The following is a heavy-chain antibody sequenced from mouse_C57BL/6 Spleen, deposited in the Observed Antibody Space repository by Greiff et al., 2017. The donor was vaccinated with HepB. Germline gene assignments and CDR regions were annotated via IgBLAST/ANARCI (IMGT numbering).Heavy chain of an antibody. CDR3: ARSGATVDYFDY. CDR1: GYAFSSSW. V-gene: IGHV1-82*01. J-gene: IGHJ2*01. D-gene: IGHD1-1*01. CDR2: IYPGDGDT. Sequence: VQGVESGPELVKPGASVKISCKASGYAFSSSWMNWVKQRPGKGLEWIGRIYPGDGDTNYNGKFKGKATLTADKSSSTAYMQLSSLTSEDSAVYFGARSGATVDYFDYWGQGTTLTVSS.